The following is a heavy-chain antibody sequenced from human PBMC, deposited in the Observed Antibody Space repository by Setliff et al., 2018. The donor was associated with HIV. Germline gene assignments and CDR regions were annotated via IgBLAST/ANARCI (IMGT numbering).Heavy chain of an antibody. CDR1: SGSISSYY. D-gene: IGHD6-19*01. CDR3: ARGKWLVQNFYSYYMDV. J-gene: IGHJ6*03. Sequence: PSETLSLTCTVSSGSISSYYWIWIRQPPGKGLEWIGHIFYSGSTNHNPSLKSRVTISVDTSKNQFSLKLSSVTAAGTAVYYCARGKWLVQNFYSYYMDVWGKGTTVTVSS. CDR2: IFYSGST. V-gene: IGHV4-59*01.